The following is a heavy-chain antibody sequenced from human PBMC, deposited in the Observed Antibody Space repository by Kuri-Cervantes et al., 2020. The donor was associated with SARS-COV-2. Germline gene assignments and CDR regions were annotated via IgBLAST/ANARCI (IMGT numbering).Heavy chain of an antibody. D-gene: IGHD3-3*01. CDR3: ASDRAGDTIFGVVIDY. J-gene: IGHJ4*02. CDR2: ISYDGSNK. Sequence: GGSLRLSCAASGFTFSSYAMHWVRQAPGKGLEWVAVISYDGSNKYYADSVKGRFTISRDNSKNTLYLQMNSLRAEDTAVYYCASDRAGDTIFGVVIDYWGQGTLVTVYS. CDR1: GFTFSSYA. V-gene: IGHV3-30*04.